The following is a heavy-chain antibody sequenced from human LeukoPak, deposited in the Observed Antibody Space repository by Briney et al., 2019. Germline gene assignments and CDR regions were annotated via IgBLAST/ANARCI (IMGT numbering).Heavy chain of an antibody. J-gene: IGHJ4*02. CDR1: GFTFDDYG. Sequence: GGSLRLSCAASGFTFDDYGMSWVRQAPGKGLEWVASIKQDGSEKYYVDSVKGRFTVSRDNAKNSLYVQMNSLRAEDTAVYYCACVVGRPYWGQGTLVTVSS. V-gene: IGHV3-7*01. D-gene: IGHD6-6*01. CDR2: IKQDGSEK. CDR3: ACVVGRPY.